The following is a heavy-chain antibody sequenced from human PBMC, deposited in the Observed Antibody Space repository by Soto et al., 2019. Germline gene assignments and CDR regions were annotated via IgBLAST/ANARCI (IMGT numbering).Heavy chain of an antibody. CDR3: ARGTTVETN. V-gene: IGHV4-34*01. Sequence: PSETLSLTCAVYGGSFSGYYWSWIRETPGKGLEWIGGINHSGISNYNPSLKSRATISADTSKNQFSLKLSSVTAADTAVYYCARGTTVETNWGQGTVVTVSS. D-gene: IGHD2-21*02. CDR2: INHSGIS. J-gene: IGHJ4*02. CDR1: GGSFSGYY.